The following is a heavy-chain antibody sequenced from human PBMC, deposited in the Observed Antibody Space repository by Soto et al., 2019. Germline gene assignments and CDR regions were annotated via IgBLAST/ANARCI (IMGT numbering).Heavy chain of an antibody. CDR2: LSYDASIN. CDR1: GFAFSSYG. J-gene: IGHJ4*02. D-gene: IGHD3-3*01. CDR3: ARPGRDLWSGRYYFDY. Sequence: VQLVESGGGVVQPGRSLRLSCAASGFAFSSYGMHWVRQAPGKGLEWVAVLSYDASINYYADSVKGRFTISRDNSENTLYLQMNSLKPEDTAVYYCARPGRDLWSGRYYFDYWGQGTLVTVSS. V-gene: IGHV3-30*03.